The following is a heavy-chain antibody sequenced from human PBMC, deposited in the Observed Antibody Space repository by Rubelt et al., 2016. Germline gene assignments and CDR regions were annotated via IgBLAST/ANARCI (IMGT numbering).Heavy chain of an antibody. J-gene: IGHJ2*01. CDR1: GGSISSSSYY. Sequence: QLQLQEPGPGLVKPSETLSLTCTVSGGSISSSSYYWGWIRQPPGKGLEWIGEINHSGSTNYNPSLKSRVTISVDTSKNQFSLKLSSVTAADTAVYYCASAKGGNPGWYFDLWGRGTLVTVSS. CDR3: ASAKGGNPGWYFDL. V-gene: IGHV4-39*01. CDR2: INHSGST. D-gene: IGHD4-23*01.